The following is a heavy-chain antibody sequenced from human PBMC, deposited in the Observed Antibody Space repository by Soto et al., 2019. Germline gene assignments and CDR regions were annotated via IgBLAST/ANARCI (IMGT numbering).Heavy chain of an antibody. D-gene: IGHD3-22*01. CDR2: IYYSGST. V-gene: IGHV4-30-4*01. CDR3: ARAFDDSSGYYGGLGY. Sequence: SETLSLTCSVSGGSISSGDYYWSWIRQPPGKGLEWIGYIYYSGSTYYNPSLKNRITISVDTPKNQLSLKLSSVTAADTAVYYCARAFDDSSGYYGGLGYWGQGTLVTVSS. CDR1: GGSISSGDYY. J-gene: IGHJ4*02.